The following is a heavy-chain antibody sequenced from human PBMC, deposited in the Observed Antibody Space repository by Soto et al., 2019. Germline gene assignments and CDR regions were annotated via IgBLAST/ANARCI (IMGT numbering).Heavy chain of an antibody. CDR3: AKPHRDVYSTAFFYH. J-gene: IGHJ4*02. CDR1: GFTFSTYS. D-gene: IGHD4-4*01. CDR2: ISGSGGGT. Sequence: EAQLLESGEGLVQPGGSLRLSCAASGFTFSTYSMSWVRQAPGKGLEWVSAISGSGGGTYYADSVKGRFTISRDNSKNTVYLQMNSLRAEDTAVYYCAKPHRDVYSTAFFYHWGQGTLVTVSS. V-gene: IGHV3-23*01.